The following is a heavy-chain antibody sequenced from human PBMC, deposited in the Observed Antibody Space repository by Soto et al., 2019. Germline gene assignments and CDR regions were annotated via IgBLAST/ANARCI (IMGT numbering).Heavy chain of an antibody. CDR3: ASSLGIAVAKNEYYYGMDV. Sequence: GASVKVSCKASGGTFSSYAISWVRQAPGQGLEWMGEIIPIFGTANYAQKFQGRVTITADESTSTAYMELSSLRSEDTAVYFCASSLGIAVAKNEYYYGMDVWGQGTTVTVSS. J-gene: IGHJ6*02. V-gene: IGHV1-69*13. CDR2: IIPIFGTA. D-gene: IGHD6-19*01. CDR1: GGTFSSYA.